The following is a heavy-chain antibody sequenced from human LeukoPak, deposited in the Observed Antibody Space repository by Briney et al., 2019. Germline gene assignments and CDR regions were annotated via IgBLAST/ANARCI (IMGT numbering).Heavy chain of an antibody. CDR2: IWYDGSNK. CDR1: GFTFSNYG. CDR3: ARYSSSSAFDY. J-gene: IGHJ4*02. Sequence: GRSLRLSCAASGFTFSNYGMHWVRQAPGKGLEWVAVIWYDGSNKYYADSVKGRFTVSRDSSKNTLYLQMSGLRAEDTAVYYCARYSSSSAFDYWGQGTLVTVSS. V-gene: IGHV3-33*01. D-gene: IGHD6-6*01.